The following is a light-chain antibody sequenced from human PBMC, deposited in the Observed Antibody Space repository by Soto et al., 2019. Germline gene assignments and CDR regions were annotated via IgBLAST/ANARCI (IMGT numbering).Light chain of an antibody. J-gene: IGKJ1*01. CDR1: QTISSW. CDR2: KAS. Sequence: DIQMTQSPSTLSGSVGDRVTITCRASQTISSWLAWYQQKPGKAPKLLIYKASTLKSVVPSRFSGSGSGTEFTLTISSLQTDDLATYYCQHYNSYSEAFGQGTKVELK. V-gene: IGKV1-5*03. CDR3: QHYNSYSEA.